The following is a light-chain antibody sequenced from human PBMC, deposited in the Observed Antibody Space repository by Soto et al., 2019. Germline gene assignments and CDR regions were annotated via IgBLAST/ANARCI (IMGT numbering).Light chain of an antibody. CDR1: QNLRTN. J-gene: IGKJ2*01. Sequence: EIEMTQSPVTLSVSPGERATLSCRASQNLRTNLAWYQQKPGQAPRLLIYGASTRATGIPARFSGSGSGTEFILTINSLQSEDFAVYCCKHYSNSPAFGQGTKLEIK. CDR3: KHYSNSPA. V-gene: IGKV3-15*01. CDR2: GAS.